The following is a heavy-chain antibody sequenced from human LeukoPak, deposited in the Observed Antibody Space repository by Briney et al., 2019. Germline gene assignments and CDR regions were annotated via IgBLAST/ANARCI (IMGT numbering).Heavy chain of an antibody. CDR3: AKGPVVTFDI. J-gene: IGHJ3*02. D-gene: IGHD2-15*01. Sequence: PGGSLRLSCAASGFTFSSYWMHWVRQAPGKGLVWVSRINSDGSRISYADAVKGRFTISRDNAKNTLYLQMNSLRAEDTAVYYCAKGPVVTFDIWGQGTMVTVSS. V-gene: IGHV3-74*01. CDR1: GFTFSSYW. CDR2: INSDGSRI.